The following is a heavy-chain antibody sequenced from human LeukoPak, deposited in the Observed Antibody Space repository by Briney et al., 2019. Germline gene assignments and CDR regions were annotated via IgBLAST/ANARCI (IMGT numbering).Heavy chain of an antibody. CDR3: ARGRQPTYYYDSSGYYLDY. CDR1: GGSISSGGYY. J-gene: IGHJ4*02. D-gene: IGHD3-22*01. Sequence: SQTLSLTCTVSGGSISSGGYYWSWIRQHPGKGLEWIGYIYYSGSTYYNPSLKSRVTILVDTSKNQFSLKLSSVTAADTAVYYCARGRQPTYYYDSSGYYLDYWGQGTLVTVSS. CDR2: IYYSGST. V-gene: IGHV4-31*03.